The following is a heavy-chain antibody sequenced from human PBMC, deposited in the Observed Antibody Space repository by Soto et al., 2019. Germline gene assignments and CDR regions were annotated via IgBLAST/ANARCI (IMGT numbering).Heavy chain of an antibody. V-gene: IGHV4-31*03. CDR1: GGSISSGGYY. J-gene: IGHJ4*02. CDR3: ARAELVGATDY. CDR2: IYYSGST. D-gene: IGHD1-26*01. Sequence: KPSETLSLTCTVSGGSISSGGYYWSWIRQHPGKGLEWIGYIYYSGSTYYNPSLKSRVTMSVDTSKNQFSLELSSVTAADTAVYYCARAELVGATDYWGQGTLVTVSS.